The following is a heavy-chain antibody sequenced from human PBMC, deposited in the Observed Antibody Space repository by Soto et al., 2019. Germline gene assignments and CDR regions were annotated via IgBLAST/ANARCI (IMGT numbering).Heavy chain of an antibody. CDR3: ARCDGSATYCFFFAY. CDR1: GFTVSNSY. J-gene: IGHJ4*02. Sequence: EVQVVESGGGLVQSGGSLTLSCAASGFTVSNSYMSWVRQAPGKGLEWVSAIYSGGSTYYADSVKGRFTISRDNSRNTLYLQMNSLRAEDTAVYFCARCDGSATYCFFFAYWGQGIPVTVSS. CDR2: IYSGGST. D-gene: IGHD3-10*01. V-gene: IGHV3-66*01.